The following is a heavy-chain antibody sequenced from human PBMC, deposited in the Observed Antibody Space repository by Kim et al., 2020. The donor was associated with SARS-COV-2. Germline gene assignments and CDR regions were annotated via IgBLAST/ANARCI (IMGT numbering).Heavy chain of an antibody. CDR3: ATQRGRHYDFWNGPGWFDP. CDR2: IYYTGST. V-gene: IGHV4-31*03. J-gene: IGHJ5*02. Sequence: SETLSLTCTVSSGSISIGGYYWNWIRQHPGKGLEWIGYIYYTGSTYYNPSLKSRVTISGDTSKNQFSLKLSSVTAADTAVYYCATQRGRHYDFWNGPGWFDPWGQGTLVTVSS. D-gene: IGHD3-3*01. CDR1: SGSISIGGYY.